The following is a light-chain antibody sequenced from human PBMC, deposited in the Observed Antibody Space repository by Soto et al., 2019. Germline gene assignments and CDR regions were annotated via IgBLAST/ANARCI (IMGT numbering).Light chain of an antibody. V-gene: IGKV1-5*03. Sequence: DIHMTQSPSTLSASVGDRVTITCRASQSISSWLAWYQQRPGKAPKILIYKESSLESGVPSRFRCSGSATEFTLTRSSLQPDDFATCYCQQYNSYPLTFGGGTKVEIK. J-gene: IGKJ4*01. CDR1: QSISSW. CDR2: KES. CDR3: QQYNSYPLT.